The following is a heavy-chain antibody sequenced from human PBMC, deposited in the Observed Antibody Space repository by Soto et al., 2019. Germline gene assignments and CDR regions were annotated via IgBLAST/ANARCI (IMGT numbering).Heavy chain of an antibody. V-gene: IGHV3-23*01. D-gene: IGHD4-17*01. CDR3: ARWSGYGDL. CDR1: GVTFTDYS. Sequence: GGALRLSCAAAGVTFTDYSMAWVRQTPERGLEWFAGMSIGYEKTFYADSVRGRFIVSRDSSKNTVDLQMNSLRVEDTAIYYCARWSGYGDLWGQGTLANVSS. J-gene: IGHJ4*02. CDR2: MSIGYEKT.